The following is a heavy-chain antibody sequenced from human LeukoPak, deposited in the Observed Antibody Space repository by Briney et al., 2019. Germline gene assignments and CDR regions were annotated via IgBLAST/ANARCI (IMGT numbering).Heavy chain of an antibody. Sequence: SETLSLTCTVSGGSVTNSYWSWVRRPPGKGLEWIGYIYYSGSTNYNPSLKSRVTISVDTSKNQFSLKLSSVTAADTAVYYCARHRRVRYFDLWGRGTLVTVSS. CDR2: IYYSGST. CDR1: GGSVTNSY. J-gene: IGHJ2*01. CDR3: ARHRRVRYFDL. V-gene: IGHV4-59*08.